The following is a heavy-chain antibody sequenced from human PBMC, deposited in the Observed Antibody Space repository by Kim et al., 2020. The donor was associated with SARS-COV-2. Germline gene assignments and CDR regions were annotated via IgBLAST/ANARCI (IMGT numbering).Heavy chain of an antibody. J-gene: IGHJ4*02. Sequence: SVKVSCKASGGTINNYAISWVRQAPGRGLEWMGGTIPRIGTSNYSQRFQGRVTIKADESTGTAYMELSSLTSEDADVYFCAWHSGPYYVSYFDSWGRGTLVSVSA. CDR3: AWHSGPYYVSYFDS. V-gene: IGHV1-69*13. CDR2: TIPRIGTS. CDR1: GGTINNYA. D-gene: IGHD3-16*01.